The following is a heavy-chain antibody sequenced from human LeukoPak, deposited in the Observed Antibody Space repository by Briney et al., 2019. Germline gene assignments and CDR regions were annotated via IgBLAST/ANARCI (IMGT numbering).Heavy chain of an antibody. Sequence: ASVKVSCKVSGYTLTELSMHWVRQAPGKGLEWMGGFDPEDGETIYAQKFQGRVTMTEDTSTDTAYMELSSLRSEDTAVYYCATSIVPAAIEGYYYMDVWGKGTTVTVSS. V-gene: IGHV1-24*01. D-gene: IGHD2-2*01. CDR3: ATSIVPAAIEGYYYMDV. CDR2: FDPEDGET. J-gene: IGHJ6*03. CDR1: GYTLTELS.